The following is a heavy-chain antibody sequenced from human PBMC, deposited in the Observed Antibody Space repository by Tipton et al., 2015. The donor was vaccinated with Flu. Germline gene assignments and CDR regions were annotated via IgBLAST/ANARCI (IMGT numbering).Heavy chain of an antibody. CDR3: ASVRRIAAAGTPLSDY. CDR1: GGTFSSYA. CDR2: IIPIFGTA. D-gene: IGHD6-13*01. V-gene: IGHV1-69*01. Sequence: QLVQSGAEVKKPGSSVKVSCKASGGTFSSYAISWVRQAPGQGLEWMGGIIPIFGTANYAQKFQGRVTITADESTSTAYMELSSLRSEDTAVYYWASVRRIAAAGTPLSDYWGQGTLVTVSS. J-gene: IGHJ4*02.